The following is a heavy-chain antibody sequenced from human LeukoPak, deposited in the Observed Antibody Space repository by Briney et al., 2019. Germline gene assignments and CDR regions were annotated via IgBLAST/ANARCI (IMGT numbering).Heavy chain of an antibody. J-gene: IGHJ4*02. V-gene: IGHV1-24*01. CDR1: GYTLTELS. CDR3: ATETPPSGTYSVHFDS. D-gene: IGHD1-26*01. Sequence: GGSVKVSCQVSGYTLTELSMHWVRQAPGKGLEWMGGFDFEDGETLYAQKFRGRLTVTEDTSTDTSYMELSSLAYDDTAVYYCATETPPSGTYSVHFDSWGQGTLVTVSS. CDR2: FDFEDGET.